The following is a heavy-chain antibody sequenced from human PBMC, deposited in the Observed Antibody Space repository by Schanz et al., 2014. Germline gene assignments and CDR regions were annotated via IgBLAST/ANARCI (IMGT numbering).Heavy chain of an antibody. J-gene: IGHJ4*02. V-gene: IGHV1-8*01. D-gene: IGHD4-17*01. Sequence: QVQLVQSGAEVKKPGASVRVSCKASGYSFTTYDVNWVRQATGQGLEWMGWMNPTTGNRGYAQNFQGRVTRTREPSLKTAYMEMTDRKFEYGALYFGATHYGDRPLWGQGTLIAVSS. CDR3: ATHYGDRPL. CDR2: MNPTTGNR. CDR1: GYSFTTYD.